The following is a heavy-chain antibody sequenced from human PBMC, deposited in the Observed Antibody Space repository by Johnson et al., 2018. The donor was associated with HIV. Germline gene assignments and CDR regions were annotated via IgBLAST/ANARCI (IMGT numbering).Heavy chain of an antibody. J-gene: IGHJ3*02. Sequence: VQLVESGGGLVQPGGSLRLSCAASGFTFSDHYMHWVRQAPGKGLEWVSGISLNSGSIGYADSVKGRFTISRDNAKNSLYLQMNSLIPEDTAVYYCCYGSGTYDGPAFDIWGQGTMVTVSS. V-gene: IGHV3-9*01. CDR2: ISLNSGSI. CDR3: CYGSGTYDGPAFDI. D-gene: IGHD3-10*01. CDR1: GFTFSDHY.